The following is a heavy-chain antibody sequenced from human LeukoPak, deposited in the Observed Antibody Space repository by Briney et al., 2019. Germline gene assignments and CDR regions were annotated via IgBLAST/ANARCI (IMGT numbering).Heavy chain of an antibody. Sequence: ASVKVSCKASGYTFTSYYMHWVRQAPGQGLEWMGMINPSGGSTSYAQKFQGRVTMTRDTSTSTVYMELSSLRSEDTAVYYCARASKLRFLEWLKVPCWFDPWGQGTLVTVSS. CDR1: GYTFTSYY. CDR2: INPSGGST. V-gene: IGHV1-46*01. J-gene: IGHJ5*02. D-gene: IGHD3-3*01. CDR3: ARASKLRFLEWLKVPCWFDP.